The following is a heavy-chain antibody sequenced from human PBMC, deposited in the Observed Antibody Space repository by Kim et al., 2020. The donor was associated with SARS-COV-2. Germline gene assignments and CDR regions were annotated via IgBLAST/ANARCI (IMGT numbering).Heavy chain of an antibody. CDR2: ISYDGSNK. D-gene: IGHD2-21*02. V-gene: IGHV3-33*05. CDR1: GFTFSSYG. J-gene: IGHJ5*01. Sequence: GGSLRLSCAASGFTFSSYGMHWVRQAPGKGLEWVAVISYDGSNKYYADSVKGRFTISRDNSKNTLYLQMNSLRAEDTAVYYCARYGLEYCGGDCPGGWF. CDR3: ARYGLEYCGGDCPGGWF.